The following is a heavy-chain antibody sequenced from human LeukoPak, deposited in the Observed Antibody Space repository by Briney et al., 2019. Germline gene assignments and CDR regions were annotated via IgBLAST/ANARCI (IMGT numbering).Heavy chain of an antibody. V-gene: IGHV1-69*05. CDR3: AREEPGVMGAFDI. CDR2: IIPIFGTA. Sequence: SVKVSCKASGGTFSSYAISWVRQAPGQGLEWMGGIIPIFGTANYVQKFQGRVTITTDESTSTAYMELSSLRSEDTAVYYCAREEPGVMGAFDIWGQGTMVTVSS. D-gene: IGHD1-14*01. CDR1: GGTFSSYA. J-gene: IGHJ3*02.